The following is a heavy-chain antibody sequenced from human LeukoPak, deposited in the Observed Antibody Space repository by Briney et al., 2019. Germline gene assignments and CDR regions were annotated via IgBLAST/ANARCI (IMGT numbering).Heavy chain of an antibody. J-gene: IGHJ6*03. CDR1: GYTFTAYY. D-gene: IGHD3-10*01. Sequence: ASVKVSCKTSGYTFTAYYLHWVRQAPGQGPEWMGWINPDSGGTNYAQRFQGRVTMTRDTSISTAFMELSSLRSDDTAVYYCARNYYTSGSPLYYYYYMDVWAKGPRSPSP. V-gene: IGHV1-2*02. CDR2: INPDSGGT. CDR3: ARNYYTSGSPLYYYYYMDV.